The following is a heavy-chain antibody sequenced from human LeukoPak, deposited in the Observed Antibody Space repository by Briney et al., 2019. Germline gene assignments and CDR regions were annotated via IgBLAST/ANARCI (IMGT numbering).Heavy chain of an antibody. CDR3: ARDREGVDYFDY. J-gene: IGHJ4*02. CDR2: INHSGST. V-gene: IGHV4-34*01. CDR1: GGSFSGYY. Sequence: SETLSLTCAVYGGSFSGYYWSWIRQPPGKGLEWIGEINHSGSTNYNPSLKSRVTISVDRSKNQFSLKLSSVTAADTAVYYCARDREGVDYFDYWGQGTLVTVSS.